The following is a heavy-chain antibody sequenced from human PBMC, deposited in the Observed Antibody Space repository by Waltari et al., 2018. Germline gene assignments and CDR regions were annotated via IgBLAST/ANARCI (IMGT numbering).Heavy chain of an antibody. CDR2: FDPEDGEK. D-gene: IGHD3-16*02. J-gene: IGHJ4*02. CDR1: GYTLTELS. Sequence: QVQLVQSGAEVKKPGASVQVSCKVSGYTLTELSMHWLRQAPGKGLEWMGGFDPEDGEKIYAQKFQGRVTMTEDTSTDTAYMELSSLRSEDTAVYYCATGLTLGELSFIDYWGQGTLVTVSS. V-gene: IGHV1-24*01. CDR3: ATGLTLGELSFIDY.